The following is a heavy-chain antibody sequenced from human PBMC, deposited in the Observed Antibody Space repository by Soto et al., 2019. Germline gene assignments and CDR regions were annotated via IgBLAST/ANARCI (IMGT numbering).Heavy chain of an antibody. CDR3: ARGGHVVVVTAALAY. D-gene: IGHD2-21*02. V-gene: IGHV1-46*01. Sequence: QVQLVQSGAEVKKPGASVKVSCKASGDTFTDYYIHWVRHAPGQGLEGMGTVNPNGGHTTYAQHFLGRTSMTTDTSTSTPHRELTSLTSEDTAVYYCARGGHVVVVTAALAYWGQGTLVPVSS. J-gene: IGHJ4*02. CDR1: GDTFTDYY. CDR2: VNPNGGHT.